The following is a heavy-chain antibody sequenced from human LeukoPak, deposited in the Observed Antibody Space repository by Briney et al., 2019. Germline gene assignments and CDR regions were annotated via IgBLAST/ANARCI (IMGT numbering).Heavy chain of an antibody. CDR1: GFTFSSYW. CDR2: INSDGSST. J-gene: IGHJ6*02. V-gene: IGHV3-74*01. CDR3: ARFCLDSWFGELLYPDYGMDV. Sequence: PGGSLRLSCAASGFTFSSYWMHWVRQAPGKGLVWVSRINSDGSSTSYADSVKGRFTISRGNAKNTLYLQMNSLRAEDTAVYYCARFCLDSWFGELLYPDYGMDVWGQGTTVTVSS. D-gene: IGHD3-10*01.